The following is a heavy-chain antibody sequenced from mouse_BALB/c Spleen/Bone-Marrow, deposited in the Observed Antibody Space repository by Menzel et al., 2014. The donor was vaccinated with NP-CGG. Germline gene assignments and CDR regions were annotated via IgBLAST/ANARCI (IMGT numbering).Heavy chain of an antibody. Sequence: EVQLQQSGAELVKPGASVKLSCTASGFNIKDTYMHWVKQRPEQGLEWIGRIDPANGNTKYDPKFQGKATVTADTSSDTAYLQLSNQTSEDTAVYYCAAYYYGSSYGLAYWGQGTLVTGSA. J-gene: IGHJ3*01. CDR3: AAYYYGSSYGLAY. D-gene: IGHD1-1*01. V-gene: IGHV14-3*02. CDR1: GFNIKDTY. CDR2: IDPANGNT.